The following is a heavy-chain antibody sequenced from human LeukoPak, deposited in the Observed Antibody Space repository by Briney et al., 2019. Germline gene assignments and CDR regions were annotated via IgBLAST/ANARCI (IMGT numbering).Heavy chain of an antibody. Sequence: SETLSLTCTVSGGSISSYYWSWIRQPPGKGLEWIGYIYYSGSTNYNPSLKSRVTISVDTSKNQFSLKLSSLTAADTAVYYCARHFTDNWNDVGIDYWGQGTLVTVSS. J-gene: IGHJ4*02. CDR3: ARHFTDNWNDVGIDY. V-gene: IGHV4-59*08. CDR2: IYYSGST. CDR1: GGSISSYY. D-gene: IGHD1-1*01.